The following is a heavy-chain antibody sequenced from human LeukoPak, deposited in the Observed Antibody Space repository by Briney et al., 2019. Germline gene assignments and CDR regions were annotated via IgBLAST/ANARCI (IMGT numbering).Heavy chain of an antibody. J-gene: IGHJ6*03. CDR1: GGSISSDD. CDR3: ARLGGYYYYYMDV. Sequence: SETLSLTCAVSGGSISSDDWSWSRQPQGKGLGWVGYMYYSGSRNYNPSLQSRVTMSVDTSKKQFSLKLSSVTAADTAVYYCARLGGYYYYYMDVWGKGTTVTVSS. V-gene: IGHV4-59*12. CDR2: MYYSGSR.